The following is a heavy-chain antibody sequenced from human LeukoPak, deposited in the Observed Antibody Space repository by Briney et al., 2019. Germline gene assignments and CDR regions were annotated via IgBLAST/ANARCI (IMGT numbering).Heavy chain of an antibody. CDR1: GFTFSSSA. V-gene: IGHV3-23*01. Sequence: PGGSLRLSCVVSGFTFSSSAMSWVRQAPGKGLEWVSAISGGGGSTYYADSVKGRFTISRDNSKNTLYLQMNSLRAEDTAVYYCVTTPARVTIFRTLNPRFDYWGQGTLVTVSS. J-gene: IGHJ4*02. CDR2: ISGGGGST. D-gene: IGHD3-9*01. CDR3: VTTPARVTIFRTLNPRFDY.